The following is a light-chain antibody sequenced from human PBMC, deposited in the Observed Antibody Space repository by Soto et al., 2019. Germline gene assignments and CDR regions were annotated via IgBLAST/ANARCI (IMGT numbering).Light chain of an antibody. V-gene: IGKV2-28*01. J-gene: IGKJ4*01. Sequence: DIVMTKSPLSLPVTPGEPASISCRSSRSLLQTNGNTYLDWYLQKPGQSPQLLISLATNRASGVPDRFSGSGSGTDFSLQISRVEAEDVGVYYCMQALQTQFTFGGGTKVEIK. CDR3: MQALQTQFT. CDR2: LAT. CDR1: RSLLQTNGNTY.